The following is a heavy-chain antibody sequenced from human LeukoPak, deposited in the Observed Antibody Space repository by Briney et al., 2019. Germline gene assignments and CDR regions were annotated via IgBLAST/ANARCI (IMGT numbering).Heavy chain of an antibody. V-gene: IGHV3-48*03. CDR3: AELGITMIGGV. J-gene: IGHJ6*04. CDR1: RFTFSSYE. Sequence: GGSLRLSCAASRFTFSSYEMNWVRQAPGKGLEWVSYISSSGSTIYYADSVKGRFTISRDNAKNSLYLKMNRLRAEDTAVYYCAELGITMIGGVWGKGTTVTISS. CDR2: ISSSGSTI. D-gene: IGHD3-10*02.